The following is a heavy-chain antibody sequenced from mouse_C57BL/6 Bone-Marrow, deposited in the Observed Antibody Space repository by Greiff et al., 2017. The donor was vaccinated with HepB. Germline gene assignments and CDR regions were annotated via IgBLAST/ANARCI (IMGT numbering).Heavy chain of an antibody. CDR1: GYTFPDYE. CDR3: TRGYGTLYWYFDV. Sequence: QVQLQQSGAELVRPGASVTLSCKASGYTFPDYEMHWVKQTPVHGLEWIGAIDPETGGTAYNQKFKGKAILTADKSSSTAYMELRSLTSEDSAVYYCTRGYGTLYWYFDVWGTGTTVTVSS. CDR2: IDPETGGT. D-gene: IGHD1-1*01. J-gene: IGHJ1*03. V-gene: IGHV1-15*01.